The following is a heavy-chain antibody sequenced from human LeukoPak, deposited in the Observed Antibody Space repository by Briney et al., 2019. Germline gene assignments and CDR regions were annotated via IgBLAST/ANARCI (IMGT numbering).Heavy chain of an antibody. CDR3: AKDLGYDYVWGEGNLYDS. J-gene: IGHJ4*02. V-gene: IGHV3-64*01. Sequence: GGSLRLSCAASGFTFSSYAMHWVRQAPGKGLEYVSAISSNGGSTYYANSVKGRFTISRDNSKNTLYLQMDSLRAEDTAVYYCAKDLGYDYVWGEGNLYDSWGQGTLVTVSS. CDR2: ISSNGGST. D-gene: IGHD3-16*01. CDR1: GFTFSSYA.